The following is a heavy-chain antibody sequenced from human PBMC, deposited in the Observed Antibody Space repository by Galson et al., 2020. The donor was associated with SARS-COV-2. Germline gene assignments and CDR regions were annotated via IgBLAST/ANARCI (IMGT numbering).Heavy chain of an antibody. J-gene: IGHJ4*02. Sequence: GESLKISCAASGFTFSDHAMHWVRQAPGKGLEWVAQIFFDGSEKYYGDSVRGRFTISRDSSKNTVYLQMNNLRVDDTAVYYCARDCQSSRGGAFDYLGQGTLRTVSS. D-gene: IGHD3-10*01. CDR3: ARDCQSSRGGAFDY. CDR2: IFFDGSEK. CDR1: GFTFSDHA. V-gene: IGHV3-33*01.